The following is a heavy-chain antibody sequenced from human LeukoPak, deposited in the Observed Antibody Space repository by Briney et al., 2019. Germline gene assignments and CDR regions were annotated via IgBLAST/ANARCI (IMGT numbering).Heavy chain of an antibody. V-gene: IGHV3-30*18. CDR1: GFTFSSYG. CDR2: ILYDGSNK. CDR3: AKDDNSFDWLLSSAFDI. J-gene: IGHJ3*02. Sequence: GGSLRLSCAASGFTFSSYGMHWVRQAPGKGLEWVAVILYDGSNKYYADSVKGRFIISRDNSKNTLYVQMNTLRVEDTAMYYCAKDDNSFDWLLSSAFDIWGQGTMVTVSS. D-gene: IGHD3-9*01.